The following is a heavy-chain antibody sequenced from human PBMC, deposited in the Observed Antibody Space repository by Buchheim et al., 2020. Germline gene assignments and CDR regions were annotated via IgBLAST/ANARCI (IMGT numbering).Heavy chain of an antibody. Sequence: QVQLVESGGGVVQPGRSLRLSCAASGFTFSSYGMHWVRQAPGKGLEWVAFIRYDGSNKYYADSVKGRFTISRDNSKNTLYLQMNSLRAEDTAVYYCAKDRFMRISGSSNFRAFDIWGQGT. CDR2: IRYDGSNK. CDR3: AKDRFMRISGSSNFRAFDI. V-gene: IGHV3-30*02. D-gene: IGHD1-26*01. CDR1: GFTFSSYG. J-gene: IGHJ3*02.